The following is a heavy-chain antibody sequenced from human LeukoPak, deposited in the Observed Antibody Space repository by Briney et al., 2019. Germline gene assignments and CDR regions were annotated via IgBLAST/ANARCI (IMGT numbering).Heavy chain of an antibody. D-gene: IGHD3-10*01. CDR2: ISGSSSYI. V-gene: IGHV3-21*01. CDR1: GFTFSSYS. Sequence: KPGGSLRLSCAASGFTFSSYSMNWVRQAPGKGLEWVSSISGSSSYIYYADSVKGRFTISRDNAKNSLYLQMNSLRAEDTAVYYCARDRFSHYYGSGSPPDYWGQGTLVTVSS. J-gene: IGHJ4*02. CDR3: ARDRFSHYYGSGSPPDY.